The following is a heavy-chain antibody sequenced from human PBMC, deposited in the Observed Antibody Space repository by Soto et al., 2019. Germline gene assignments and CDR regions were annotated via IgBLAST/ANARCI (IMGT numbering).Heavy chain of an antibody. V-gene: IGHV3-30-3*01. CDR2: MSYDGSNK. CDR3: ARDHGSYAFSCCHGMDV. Sequence: PGGSLRLSCAASGFTFSNYAMHWVRQAPGKGLEWVAVMSYDGSNKYYADSVKGRFTISRDNSKNTLYLQMNSLRAEDTAVYYCARDHGSYAFSCCHGMDVWGQGTTVTVSS. D-gene: IGHD1-26*01. J-gene: IGHJ6*02. CDR1: GFTFSNYA.